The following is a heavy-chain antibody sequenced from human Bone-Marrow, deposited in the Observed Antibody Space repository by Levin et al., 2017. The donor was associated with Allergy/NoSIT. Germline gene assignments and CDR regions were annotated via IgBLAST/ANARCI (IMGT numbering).Heavy chain of an antibody. J-gene: IGHJ4*02. Sequence: GGSLRLSCAASGFAFSNYWMHWVRQAPGKGLVWVSRINRGGTSTTYADSVKGRFTISRDNAKNTLYLQMNSLRAEDTAVYYCARDPFAYNFGSGSYFDYWGQGALVSVSS. D-gene: IGHD3-10*01. V-gene: IGHV3-74*01. CDR2: INRGGTST. CDR3: ARDPFAYNFGSGSYFDY. CDR1: GFAFSNYW.